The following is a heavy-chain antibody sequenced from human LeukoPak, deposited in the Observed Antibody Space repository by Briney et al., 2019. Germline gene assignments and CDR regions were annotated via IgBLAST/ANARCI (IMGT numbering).Heavy chain of an antibody. CDR2: IIPIFGTA. Sequence: ASVKVSCKASGGTFSSYAISWVRQAPGQGLEWMGGIIPIFGTANYAQKFQGRVTITMDESTSTAYMELSSLRSEDTAVYYCASGTTTLWFGELYYYMDVWGKRTTVTVSS. V-gene: IGHV1-69*05. CDR3: ASGTTTLWFGELYYYMDV. D-gene: IGHD3-10*01. CDR1: GGTFSSYA. J-gene: IGHJ6*03.